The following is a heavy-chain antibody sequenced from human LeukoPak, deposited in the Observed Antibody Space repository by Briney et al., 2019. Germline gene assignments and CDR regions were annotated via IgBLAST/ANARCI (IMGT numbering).Heavy chain of an antibody. V-gene: IGHV1-8*01. D-gene: IGHD6-19*01. Sequence: ASVKVSCKASGYTFTSYDINWVRQATGQGLEWMGWMNPNSGNTGYARKFQGRVTMTRNTSISTAYMELSSLRSEDTAVYYCARHSGWYDYYGMDVWGQGTTVTVSS. CDR1: GYTFTSYD. CDR2: MNPNSGNT. CDR3: ARHSGWYDYYGMDV. J-gene: IGHJ6*02.